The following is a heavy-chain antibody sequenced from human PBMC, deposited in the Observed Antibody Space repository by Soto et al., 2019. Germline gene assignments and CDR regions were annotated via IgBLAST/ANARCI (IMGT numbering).Heavy chain of an antibody. CDR1: GLTLSTYA. D-gene: IGHD3-16*01. V-gene: IGHV3-23*01. CDR3: AKDRRIWDY. CDR2: ITGSGGST. J-gene: IGHJ4*02. Sequence: GGSLRLSGAASGLTLSTYAMSWVRQAPGKGLEWVSSITGSGGSTFYADSVKGRFTISRDNSNNTLYLQMNSLRAEDTALYYCAKDRRIWDYWGQGALVTV.